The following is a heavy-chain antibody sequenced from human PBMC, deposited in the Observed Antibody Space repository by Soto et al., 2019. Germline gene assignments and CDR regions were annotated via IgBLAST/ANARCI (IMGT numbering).Heavy chain of an antibody. J-gene: IGHJ2*01. CDR3: ARPLWSDDYNWGYFDL. Sequence: QVQLVESGGGVVQPGRSLRLSCAASGFTFSSYAMHWVRQAPGKGLEWVAVISYDGSNKYYADSVKGRFTISRDNSKNTLDVQMDSLRTEDTAVYYCARPLWSDDYNWGYFDLWGRGTLVTVSS. D-gene: IGHD4-4*01. V-gene: IGHV3-30-3*01. CDR2: ISYDGSNK. CDR1: GFTFSSYA.